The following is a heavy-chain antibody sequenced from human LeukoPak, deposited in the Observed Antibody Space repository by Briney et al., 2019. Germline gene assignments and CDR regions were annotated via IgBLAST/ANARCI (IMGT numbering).Heavy chain of an antibody. D-gene: IGHD3-22*01. CDR3: AALDDYDSSGYPPG. Sequence: ASVKVSCKAFGYTFTRYYMHWVRQAPGQGPEWMGVISPSGGSTTYAQKFQGRVTLTRDMSTSTDYLELSSLRSEDTAVYYCAALDDYDSSGYPPGWGQGTLVTVSS. V-gene: IGHV1-46*01. CDR1: GYTFTRYY. J-gene: IGHJ4*02. CDR2: ISPSGGST.